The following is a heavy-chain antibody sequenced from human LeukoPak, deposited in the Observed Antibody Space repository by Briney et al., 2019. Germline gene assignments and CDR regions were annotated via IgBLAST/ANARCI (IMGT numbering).Heavy chain of an antibody. CDR2: ISAYNGNT. Sequence: ASVKVSCKASGYTFSSYGISWVRQAPGQGLEWMGWISAYNGNTNYAQKLQGRVTLTTDTSTSTAYMELRSLRSDDTALYYCAKEHTRNAPIPKSGSDPWGQGTLVTVSS. J-gene: IGHJ5*02. CDR1: GYTFSSYG. D-gene: IGHD2-2*01. V-gene: IGHV1-18*01. CDR3: AKEHTRNAPIPKSGSDP.